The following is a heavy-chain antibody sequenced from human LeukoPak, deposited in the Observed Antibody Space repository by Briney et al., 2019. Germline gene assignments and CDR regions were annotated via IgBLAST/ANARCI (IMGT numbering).Heavy chain of an antibody. CDR3: ARDSGGGSYNDAFDI. CDR1: GYTFTGYY. D-gene: IGHD1-26*01. J-gene: IGHJ3*02. Sequence: ASVKVSCKASGYTFTGYYMHWVRQAPGQGLEWMGWINPSSGGTNYAQKFQGWVTMTRDTSISTAYMELSRLRSDDTAVYYCARDSGGGSYNDAFDIWGQGTMVTVSS. CDR2: INPSSGGT. V-gene: IGHV1-2*04.